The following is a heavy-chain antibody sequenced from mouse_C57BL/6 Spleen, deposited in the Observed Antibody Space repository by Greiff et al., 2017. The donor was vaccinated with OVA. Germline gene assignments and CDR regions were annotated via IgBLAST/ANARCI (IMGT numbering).Heavy chain of an antibody. CDR3: ARGGYYGSSFPFAY. V-gene: IGHV1-80*01. J-gene: IGHJ3*01. D-gene: IGHD1-1*01. Sequence: VQLQQSGAELVKPGASVKISCKASGYAFSSYWMNWVKQRPGKGLEWIGQIYPGDGDTNYNGKFKGKATLTADKSSSTAYMQLSSLTSEDSAVYFCARGGYYGSSFPFAYWGQGTLVTVSA. CDR1: GYAFSSYW. CDR2: IYPGDGDT.